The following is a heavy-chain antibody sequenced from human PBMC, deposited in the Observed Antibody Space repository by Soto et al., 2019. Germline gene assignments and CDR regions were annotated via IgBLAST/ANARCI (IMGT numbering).Heavy chain of an antibody. CDR3: AKSGNYRFDY. CDR2: IYHSGST. J-gene: IGHJ4*02. D-gene: IGHD1-26*01. Sequence: SETLSLTCAVSGGSISSSNLWSWVRQPPGKGLEWIGEIYHSGSTNYNPSLKSRVTISVDKSKNQFSLNLSSMTAADTAVYYCAKSGNYRFDYWGRGTLVTVSS. V-gene: IGHV4-4*02. CDR1: GGSISSSNL.